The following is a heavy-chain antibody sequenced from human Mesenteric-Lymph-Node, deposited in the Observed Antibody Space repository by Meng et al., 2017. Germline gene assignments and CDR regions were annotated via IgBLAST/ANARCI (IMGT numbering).Heavy chain of an antibody. CDR1: GGSISSGDYY. CDR3: ARDLGVATSIAGFVY. D-gene: IGHD5-12*01. Sequence: QVQLQEAGPGRGKPSQTLARNGTVSGGSISSGDYYWSWIRQPPGKGLEWIGYIYYSGSTYYNPSLKSRVTISVDTSKNQFSLRLSSVTAADTAVYYCARDLGVATSIAGFVYWGQGTLVTVSS. J-gene: IGHJ4*02. CDR2: IYYSGST. V-gene: IGHV4-30-4*01.